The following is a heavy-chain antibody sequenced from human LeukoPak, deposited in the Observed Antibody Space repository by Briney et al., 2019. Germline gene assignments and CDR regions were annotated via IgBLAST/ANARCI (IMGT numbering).Heavy chain of an antibody. CDR2: ISAYNGNT. Sequence: ASVKVSCKASGYTFTSYGISWVRQAPGQGLEWMGWISAYNGNTNYAQNFQGRVTMTRDTSISTAYMELSRLRSDDTALYYCARIGISARGTNFHHWGQGTLVTVSS. D-gene: IGHD6-13*01. J-gene: IGHJ1*01. CDR3: ARIGISARGTNFHH. CDR1: GYTFTSYG. V-gene: IGHV1-18*01.